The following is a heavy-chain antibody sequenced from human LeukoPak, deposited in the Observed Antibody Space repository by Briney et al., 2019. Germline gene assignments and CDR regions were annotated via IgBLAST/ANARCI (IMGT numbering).Heavy chain of an antibody. CDR3: AKWRYSSGWLNY. J-gene: IGHJ4*02. V-gene: IGHV3-23*01. CDR1: GFTFSSYA. D-gene: IGHD6-19*01. Sequence: GESLRLSCAASGFTFSSYAMSWVRQAPGKGLEWVSAISGSGGSTYYADSVKGRFTISRDNSKNTLYLQMNSLRAEDTAVYYCAKWRYSSGWLNYWGQGTLVTVSS. CDR2: ISGSGGST.